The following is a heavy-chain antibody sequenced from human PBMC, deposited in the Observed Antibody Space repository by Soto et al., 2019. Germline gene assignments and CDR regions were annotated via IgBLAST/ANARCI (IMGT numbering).Heavy chain of an antibody. D-gene: IGHD2-2*01. Sequence: HVQLVQSGAEVKKPGASXXVSCKASGYTLTSYGXSWVXQXXXXXLXXMGWISTYNANTNYAQKFQGRVTMTTDXSXXXXXXXXXXXXSDDSAVYYCAREYCTSIRCYGPDYWGQGTLVTVSS. CDR2: ISTYNANT. CDR3: AREYCTSIRCYGPDY. J-gene: IGHJ4*02. V-gene: IGHV1-18*01. CDR1: GYTLTSYG.